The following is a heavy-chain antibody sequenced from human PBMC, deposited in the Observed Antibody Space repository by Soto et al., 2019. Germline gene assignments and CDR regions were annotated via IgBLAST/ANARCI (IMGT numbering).Heavy chain of an antibody. CDR2: ISYDGSNK. CDR3: ARDVSEQLVRGKINWFDP. J-gene: IGHJ5*02. Sequence: GGSLRLSCAASGFTFSSYAMHWVRQAPGKGLEWVAVISYDGSNKYYADSVKGRFTISRDNSKNTLYLQMNSLRAEDTAVYYCARDVSEQLVRGKINWFDPWGQGTLVTVSS. CDR1: GFTFSSYA. V-gene: IGHV3-30-3*01. D-gene: IGHD6-6*01.